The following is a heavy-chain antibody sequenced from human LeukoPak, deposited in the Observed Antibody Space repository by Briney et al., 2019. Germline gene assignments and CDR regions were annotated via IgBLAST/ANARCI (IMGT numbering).Heavy chain of an antibody. Sequence: ASVKVSCKASGYTFTSYDINWVRQATGQGLEWMGWMDPNSGNTGYAQKFQGRVTMTRNTSISTAYMELSSLRSEDTAVYYCGKNLRWGGPQPPGYWGQEPLATVSS. V-gene: IGHV1-8*01. CDR2: MDPNSGNT. D-gene: IGHD3-16*01. CDR3: GKNLRWGGPQPPGY. J-gene: IGHJ4*02. CDR1: GYTFTSYD.